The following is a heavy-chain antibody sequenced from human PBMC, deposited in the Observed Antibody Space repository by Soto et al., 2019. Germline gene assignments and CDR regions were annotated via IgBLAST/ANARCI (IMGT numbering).Heavy chain of an antibody. J-gene: IGHJ4*02. CDR3: ASISSGWYEPFDY. CDR1: GFTFSSYW. D-gene: IGHD6-19*01. V-gene: IGHV3-7*02. CDR2: IKQDGSEK. Sequence: GGSLRLSCAASGFTFSSYWMSWVRQAPGKGLEWVANIKQDGSEKYYVDSVKGRFTISRDNAKNSLYLQMNSLRAEDTAVYYCASISSGWYEPFDYWGQGTLVTVS.